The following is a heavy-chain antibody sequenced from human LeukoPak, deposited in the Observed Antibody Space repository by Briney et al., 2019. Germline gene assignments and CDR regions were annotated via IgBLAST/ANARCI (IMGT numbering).Heavy chain of an antibody. J-gene: IGHJ4*02. CDR1: GGSFSDYF. CDR3: ARGEDGTGDYRPPYFDS. V-gene: IGHV4-34*01. Sequence: SETLSLTCAVYGGSFSDYFWNWVRQPPGKGLEWVGEINHGGGTSYNPSLKRRATISVDKSKKQFSLNLTSVTAADTAVYSCARGEDGTGDYRPPYFDSWGQGTLVTVSS. CDR2: INHGGGT. D-gene: IGHD4-17*01.